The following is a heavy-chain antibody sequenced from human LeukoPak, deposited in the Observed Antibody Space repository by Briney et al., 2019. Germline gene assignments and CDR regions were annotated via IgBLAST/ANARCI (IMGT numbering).Heavy chain of an antibody. V-gene: IGHV5-51*01. D-gene: IGHD2-2*01. CDR3: ASRYCICTSCYGGFDY. CDR1: GYSFTSYW. J-gene: IGHJ4*02. CDR2: IYPGDSDT. Sequence: GESLKISCKGSGYSFTSYWIGWVRQMPGKGLEWMGIIYPGDSDTRYSPSFQGQVTISADKSISTAYLQWSSLKASDTAMYYCASRYCICTSCYGGFDYWGQGTLVTVSS.